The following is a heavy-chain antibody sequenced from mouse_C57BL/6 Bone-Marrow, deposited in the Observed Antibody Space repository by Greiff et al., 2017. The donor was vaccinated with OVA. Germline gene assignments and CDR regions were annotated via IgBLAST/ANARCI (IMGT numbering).Heavy chain of an antibody. CDR1: GYAFSSSW. Sequence: QVQLQQSGPELVKPGASVKISCKASGYAFSSSWMNWVKQRPGKGLEWIGRIYPGDGATNYNGKFKGKATLTADKSSSTAYMQLSSLTSEDSAVYFCARGSPFAYRGQGTLVTVSA. J-gene: IGHJ3*01. CDR2: IYPGDGAT. CDR3: ARGSPFAY. V-gene: IGHV1-82*01.